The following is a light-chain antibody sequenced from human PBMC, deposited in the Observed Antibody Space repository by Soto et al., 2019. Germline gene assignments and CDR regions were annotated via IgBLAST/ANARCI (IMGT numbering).Light chain of an antibody. CDR3: QHYDTSLT. CDR1: QSVSRSN. J-gene: IGKJ4*01. Sequence: EIVLTQSPGTRSLSPGERATLSCRASQSVSRSNFAWYQQKPGQAPRLLIYGASSRATGIPDRFSGAGSGTDFTLSINRLEPEDFAVYYCQHYDTSLTFGGGTKVEL. CDR2: GAS. V-gene: IGKV3-20*01.